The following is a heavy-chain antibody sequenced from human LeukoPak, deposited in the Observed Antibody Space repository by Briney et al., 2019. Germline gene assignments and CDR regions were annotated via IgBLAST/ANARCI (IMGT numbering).Heavy chain of an antibody. Sequence: GGSLRLSCAASGFTFSSYSMNWVRQAPGKGLEWVSSISSSSSYIYYADSVKGRFTTSRDNAKNSLYLQMNSLRAEDTAVYYCARSAGDYYGMDVWGQGTTVTVSS. CDR1: GFTFSSYS. V-gene: IGHV3-21*01. CDR2: ISSSSSYI. J-gene: IGHJ6*02. D-gene: IGHD3-10*01. CDR3: ARSAGDYYGMDV.